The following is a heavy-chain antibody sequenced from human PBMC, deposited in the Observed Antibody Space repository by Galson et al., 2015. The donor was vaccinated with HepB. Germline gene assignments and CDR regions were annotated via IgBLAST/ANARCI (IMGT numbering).Heavy chain of an antibody. CDR1: GASMSSYY. CDR2: IYTSGST. CDR3: ARGGLNSGWYYDY. D-gene: IGHD6-19*01. J-gene: IGHJ4*02. V-gene: IGHV4-4*07. Sequence: LSLTCIVSGASMSSYYWIWIRQPAGKGLEWIGRIYTSGSTDYNPSLKSRVTMSVDTSKNQFSLKLTSMTAADTAVYYCARGGLNSGWYYDYWGQGTLVTVSS.